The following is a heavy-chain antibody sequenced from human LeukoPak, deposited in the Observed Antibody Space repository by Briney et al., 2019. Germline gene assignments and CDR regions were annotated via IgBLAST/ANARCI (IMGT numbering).Heavy chain of an antibody. J-gene: IGHJ6*03. Sequence: PSETLSLTCTVSGGSLSSSSYFWGWIRQPPGKGLEWLGSIYYSGSTYYNPSLKSRVTISVDTSKNQFSLKLSSVTAADTAVYYCARPLQLSGSHQSPYYYYMDVWGKGTTVTVSS. CDR2: IYYSGST. CDR3: ARPLQLSGSHQSPYYYYMDV. V-gene: IGHV4-39*01. D-gene: IGHD3-10*01. CDR1: GGSLSSSSYF.